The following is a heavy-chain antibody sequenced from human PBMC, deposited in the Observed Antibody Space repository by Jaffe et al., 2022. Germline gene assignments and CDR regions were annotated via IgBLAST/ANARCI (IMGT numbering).Heavy chain of an antibody. CDR2: ISSSSSYI. Sequence: EVQLVESGGGLVKPGGSLRLSCAASGFTFSSYSMNWVRQAPGKGLEWVSSISSSSSYIYYADSVKGRFTISRDNAKNSLYLQMNSLRAEDTAVYYCARDIKAYGDYGDYWGQGTLVTVSS. V-gene: IGHV3-21*01. CDR3: ARDIKAYGDYGDY. J-gene: IGHJ4*02. D-gene: IGHD4-17*01. CDR1: GFTFSSYS.